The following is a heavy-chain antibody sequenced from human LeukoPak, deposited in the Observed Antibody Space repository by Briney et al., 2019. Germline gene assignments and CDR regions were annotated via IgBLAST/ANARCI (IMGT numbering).Heavy chain of an antibody. J-gene: IGHJ4*02. CDR2: IYTSGGT. CDR1: GGSISSYY. V-gene: IGHV4-4*07. CDR3: ARSQWLARFDY. Sequence: PSETLSLTCTVSGGSISSYYWSWIRQPAGKGLEWIGRIYTSGGTNYNPSLKSRVTMSVDTSMNQFSLKLSSVTAADTAVYYCARSQWLARFDYWGQGTLVTVSS. D-gene: IGHD6-19*01.